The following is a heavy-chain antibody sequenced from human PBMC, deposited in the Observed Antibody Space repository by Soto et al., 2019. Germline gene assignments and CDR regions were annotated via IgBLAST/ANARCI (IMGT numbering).Heavy chain of an antibody. D-gene: IGHD2-15*01. J-gene: IGHJ4*02. CDR3: ARVLPGGGYPHDYFDY. CDR1: GFTVSSYW. V-gene: IGHV3-7*01. Sequence: EVQLVESGGGLVQPGGSLRLSCADSGFTVSSYWMSWVRQAPGKGLEWVADIKQDGSEKYYVDSVKGRFTISRDNAKNSLYLQMNSLRADDTAVYYCARVLPGGGYPHDYFDYWGQGTLVTVSS. CDR2: IKQDGSEK.